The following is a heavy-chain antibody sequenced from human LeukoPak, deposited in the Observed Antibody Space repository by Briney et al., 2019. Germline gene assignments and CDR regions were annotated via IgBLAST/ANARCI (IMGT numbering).Heavy chain of an antibody. D-gene: IGHD5-18*01. J-gene: IGHJ4*02. Sequence: PGGSLRLSCAASGFTFSSYSMNWVRQAPGKGLEWVAAISYAGNNQFYEDSVKGRFTISRDNSKNTLYLQMNSLQPEDTAVYFCAKDRLAQSGNSYGYDYFDYWGQGTLVTVSS. CDR1: GFTFSSYS. CDR3: AKDRLAQSGNSYGYDYFDY. V-gene: IGHV3-30*18. CDR2: ISYAGNNQ.